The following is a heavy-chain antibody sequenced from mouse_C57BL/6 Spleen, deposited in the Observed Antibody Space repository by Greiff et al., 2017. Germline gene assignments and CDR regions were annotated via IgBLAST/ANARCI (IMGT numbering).Heavy chain of an antibody. Sequence: QVQLQQPGAELVKPGASVQLSCKASGYTFTSYWMHWVKQRPGQGLEWIGMIHPNSGSTNYNEKFKSKATLTVDKSSSTADMQLSSLTSEDSAVYYCARGLYYGSSLDYWGQGTTLTVSS. CDR3: ARGLYYGSSLDY. J-gene: IGHJ2*01. CDR1: GYTFTSYW. D-gene: IGHD1-1*01. V-gene: IGHV1-64*01. CDR2: IHPNSGST.